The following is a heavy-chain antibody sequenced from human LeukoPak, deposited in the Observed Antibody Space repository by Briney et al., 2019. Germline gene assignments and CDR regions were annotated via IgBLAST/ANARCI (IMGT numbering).Heavy chain of an antibody. CDR1: GGSFSGYY. CDR2: INHSGST. Sequence: SETLSLTCAVYGGSFSGYYWSWIRQPPGKGLEWIGEINHSGSTNYNPSLKSRATISVDTSKNQFSLKLSSVTAADTAVYYCARESRGLDYWGQGTLVTVSS. J-gene: IGHJ4*02. CDR3: ARESRGLDY. V-gene: IGHV4-34*01.